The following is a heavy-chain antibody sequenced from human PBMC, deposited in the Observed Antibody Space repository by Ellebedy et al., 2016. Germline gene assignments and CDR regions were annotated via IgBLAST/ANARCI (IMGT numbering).Heavy chain of an antibody. CDR1: GYTFTSYT. J-gene: IGHJ3*02. D-gene: IGHD3-22*01. CDR3: ARDMYSSGSYYDRVAFDI. Sequence: ASVKVSCKASGYTFTSYTMHWVRQAPGQRLEWMGWINACNGNTKYSQKFQGRVTINRDTSANTAYMELINLRSEDTAVYFCARDMYSSGSYYDRVAFDIWGQGTVVTVSS. CDR2: INACNGNT. V-gene: IGHV1-3*01.